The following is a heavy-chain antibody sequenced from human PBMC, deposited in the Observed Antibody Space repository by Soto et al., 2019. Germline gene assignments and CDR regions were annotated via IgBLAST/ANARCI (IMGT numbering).Heavy chain of an antibody. D-gene: IGHD3-3*01. CDR3: AKHEAVLRFLEWLPPQDYYMDV. J-gene: IGHJ6*03. CDR2: IKQDGSEK. Sequence: SLRLSCAASGFTFSSYWMSWVRQAPGKGLEWVANIKQDGSEKYYVDSVKGRFTISRDNAKNTLYLQMNSLRAEDAAVYYCAKHEAVLRFLEWLPPQDYYMDVWGKGTTVTVSS. V-gene: IGHV3-7*05. CDR1: GFTFSSYW.